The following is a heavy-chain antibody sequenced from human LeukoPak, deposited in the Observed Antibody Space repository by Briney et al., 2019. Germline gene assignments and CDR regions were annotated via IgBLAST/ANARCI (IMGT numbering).Heavy chain of an antibody. V-gene: IGHV3-23*01. Sequence: PGGSLGLSCAASGFTFSSYAMSWVRQAPGKGLEWDSAISGSGGSTYYADSVKGRFTISRDNSKNTLYLQMNSLRAEDTAVYYCAKDPPDAPRGYFDYWGQGTLVTVSS. CDR3: AKDPPDAPRGYFDY. J-gene: IGHJ4*02. CDR2: ISGSGGST. D-gene: IGHD1-14*01. CDR1: GFTFSSYA.